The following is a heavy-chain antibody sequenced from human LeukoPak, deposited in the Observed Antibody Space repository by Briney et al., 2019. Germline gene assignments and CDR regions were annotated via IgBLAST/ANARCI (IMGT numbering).Heavy chain of an antibody. CDR3: AREFRDAFDV. CDR1: GFTVRSHF. D-gene: IGHD3-10*01. J-gene: IGHJ3*01. CDR2: LDTGGAT. V-gene: IGHV3-53*01. Sequence: GGSLRLSCAVSGFTVRSHFMAWVRQAPGKGLEWVSVLDTGGATHYADSVKGRFTISRDNTWNTLFLQMNSLRDEDTAVYYCAREFRDAFDVWGQGTRVTVSS.